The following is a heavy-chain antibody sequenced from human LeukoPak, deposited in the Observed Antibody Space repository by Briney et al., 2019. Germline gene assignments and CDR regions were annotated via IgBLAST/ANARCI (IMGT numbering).Heavy chain of an antibody. CDR1: GGSISSGGYS. Sequence: SQTLSLTCTVSGGSISSGGYSWSWIRQHPGKGLEWIGYIYYSGSTYYNPSLKSRVTISVDTSKNQFSLKLSSVTAADTAVYYCAGGVVPAAPNWFDPWGQGTLVTVSS. CDR3: AGGVVPAAPNWFDP. V-gene: IGHV4-31*03. D-gene: IGHD2-2*01. J-gene: IGHJ5*02. CDR2: IYYSGST.